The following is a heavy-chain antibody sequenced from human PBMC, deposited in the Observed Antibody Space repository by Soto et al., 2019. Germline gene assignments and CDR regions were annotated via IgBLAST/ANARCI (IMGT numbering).Heavy chain of an antibody. CDR1: GFTFSSYG. D-gene: IGHD6-13*01. Sequence: GGSLRLSCAASGFTFSSYGMHWVRQAPGKGLEWVAVIWYDGSNKYYADSVKGRFTISRDNSKSTLYLQMNSLRAEDTAVYYCARDRSSTLDGMDVWGQGTTVTVSS. CDR2: IWYDGSNK. CDR3: ARDRSSTLDGMDV. V-gene: IGHV3-33*01. J-gene: IGHJ6*02.